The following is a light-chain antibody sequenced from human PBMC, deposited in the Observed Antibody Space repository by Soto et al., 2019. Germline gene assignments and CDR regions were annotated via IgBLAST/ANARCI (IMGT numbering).Light chain of an antibody. J-gene: IGKJ1*01. CDR1: QSVSSN. V-gene: IGKV3-15*01. CDR3: QQYDNWLVT. Sequence: EIVMTQSPATLSVSPGERATLSCRASQSVSSNLAWYQQKPGQAPRVLIYGASTRATGVPARFSGSGSGTEFTLTISSLQSEDFAIYFCQQYDNWLVTFGRGTKVEIK. CDR2: GAS.